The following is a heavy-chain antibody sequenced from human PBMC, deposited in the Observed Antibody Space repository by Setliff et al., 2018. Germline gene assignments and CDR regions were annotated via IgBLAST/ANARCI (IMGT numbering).Heavy chain of an antibody. CDR2: IDPKSGRT. J-gene: IGHJ4*02. CDR3: AKQGDLAFDY. Sequence: EASVKVSCKTSGYPFVGYYIYWVRQAPGQGPEWMGWIDPKSGRTKYAVKFQGRVTLTRDTSINTIYMEVSSLTSDDTAMYYCAKQGDLAFDYWGQGTQVTVSS. V-gene: IGHV1-2*02. CDR1: GYPFVGYY. D-gene: IGHD3-16*01.